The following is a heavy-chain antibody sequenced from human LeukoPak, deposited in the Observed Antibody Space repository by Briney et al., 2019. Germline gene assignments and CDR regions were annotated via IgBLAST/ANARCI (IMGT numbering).Heavy chain of an antibody. CDR3: ARDSSGYFPLWYYYYYMDV. CDR2: ISAYNGNT. CDR1: GYTFTSYG. Sequence: GASVKVSCKASGYTFTSYGISWVRQAPGQGLEWMGWISAYNGNTNYAQKLQGRVTMTTDTSTSTAYMELRSLRSDDTAVYYCARDSSGYFPLWYYYYYMDVWGKGTTVTISS. J-gene: IGHJ6*03. D-gene: IGHD3-22*01. V-gene: IGHV1-18*01.